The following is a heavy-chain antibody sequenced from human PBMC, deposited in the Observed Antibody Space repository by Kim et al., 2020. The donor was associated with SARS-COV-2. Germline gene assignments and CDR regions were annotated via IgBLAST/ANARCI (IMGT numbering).Heavy chain of an antibody. D-gene: IGHD6-19*01. V-gene: IGHV3-23*01. J-gene: IGHJ4*02. Sequence: DSVKGRFTISRDNSKNTLYLQMNSLRAEDTAVYYCAKSVIAVAVVRYFDYWGQGTLVTVSS. CDR3: AKSVIAVAVVRYFDY.